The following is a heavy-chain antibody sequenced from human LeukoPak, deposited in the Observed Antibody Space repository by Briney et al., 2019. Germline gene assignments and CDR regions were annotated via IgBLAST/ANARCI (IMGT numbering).Heavy chain of an antibody. CDR2: INPSGGST. D-gene: IGHD2-2*01. Sequence: ASVKVSCKASGYTLTSYYMHWVRQAPGQGLEWMGIINPSGGSTSYAQKFQGRVTMTRDTSTSTVYMELSSLRSEDTAVYYCARVPRSTTPPDYWGQGTLVTVSS. V-gene: IGHV1-46*01. CDR1: GYTLTSYY. J-gene: IGHJ4*02. CDR3: ARVPRSTTPPDY.